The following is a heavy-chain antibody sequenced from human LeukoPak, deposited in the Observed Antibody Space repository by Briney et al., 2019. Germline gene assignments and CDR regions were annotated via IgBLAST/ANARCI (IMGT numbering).Heavy chain of an antibody. Sequence: GGSLRLSCAASGSTFSSYAMAWVRQAPRQVLEWVSVISGNGDNTYYADSVKGRFTISRDKSKNTLYLQMNSLRVEDTAVYYCAKMAGYSYGYQFDYWGQGTLVTVSS. V-gene: IGHV3-23*01. CDR3: AKMAGYSYGYQFDY. CDR1: GSTFSSYA. D-gene: IGHD5-18*01. CDR2: ISGNGDNT. J-gene: IGHJ4*02.